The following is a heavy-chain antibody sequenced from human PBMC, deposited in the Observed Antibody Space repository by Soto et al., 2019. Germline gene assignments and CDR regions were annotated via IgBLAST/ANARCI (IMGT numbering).Heavy chain of an antibody. J-gene: IGHJ4*02. V-gene: IGHV3-74*01. CDR2: INIEGSTT. Sequence: EVQLVESGGGLVQPGGSLRLSCAASGFTFNNYWMHWVRQAPGKGLVWVSRINIEGSTTDYADSVRGRFAISRDNAKNTLYLQINSPRDEDTAAYYCKRDRGGNFYGGFDYWGPGTLVTVSP. CDR1: GFTFNNYW. CDR3: KRDRGGNFYGGFDY. D-gene: IGHD1-26*01.